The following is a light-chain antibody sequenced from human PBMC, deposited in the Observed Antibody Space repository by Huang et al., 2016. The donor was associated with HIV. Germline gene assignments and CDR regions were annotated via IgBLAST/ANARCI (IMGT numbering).Light chain of an antibody. CDR2: GAS. CDR1: QSVSSN. Sequence: EIVMTQSPVTLSVSPGERVTFSCRASQSVSSNLAWYQQKPGQAPKLLIYGASTRATGIPARFSGSGSGTEFTLTISSLQSEDFAVYYCQQYNNWPLYTFGQGTKLEIK. V-gene: IGKV3-15*01. CDR3: QQYNNWPLYT. J-gene: IGKJ2*01.